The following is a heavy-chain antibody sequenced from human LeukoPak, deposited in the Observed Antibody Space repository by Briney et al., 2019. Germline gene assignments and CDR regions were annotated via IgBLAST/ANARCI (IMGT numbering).Heavy chain of an antibody. CDR1: GGSFSDYY. CDR2: INHSGST. V-gene: IGHV4-34*01. J-gene: IGHJ4*02. Sequence: SETLSLTCAVYGGSFSDYYWSWIRQPPGKGLEWIGEINHSGSTNYNPSLKSRVTISVDTSKNQFSLKLSSVTAADTAVYYCARGEYFDYWGQGTLVTVSS. CDR3: ARGEYFDY.